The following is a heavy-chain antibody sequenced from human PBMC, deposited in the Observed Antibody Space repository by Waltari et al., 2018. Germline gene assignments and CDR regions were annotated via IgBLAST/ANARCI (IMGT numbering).Heavy chain of an antibody. CDR1: GFTFSSYS. V-gene: IGHV3-21*01. Sequence: EVQLVESGGGLVKPGGSLRLSCAASGFTFSSYSMNWVRQAPGKGLEWVSSISSSSSYIYYADSVKGRFTISRDNAKNSLYLQMNSLRAEDTAVYYCARGGVTGGNSFDYWGQGTLVTVSS. D-gene: IGHD2-15*01. CDR3: ARGGVTGGNSFDY. J-gene: IGHJ4*02. CDR2: ISSSSSYI.